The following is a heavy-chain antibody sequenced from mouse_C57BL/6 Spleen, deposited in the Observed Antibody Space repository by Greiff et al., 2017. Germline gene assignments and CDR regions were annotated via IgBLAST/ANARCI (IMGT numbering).Heavy chain of an antibody. J-gene: IGHJ2*01. V-gene: IGHV5-9-1*02. CDR3: TRGDYETYYFDY. D-gene: IGHD2-4*01. CDR2: ISSGGDYI. Sequence: EVHLVESGEGLVKPGGSLKLSCAASGFTFSSYAMSWVRQTPEKRLEWVAYISSGGDYIYYADTVKGRFTISRDNARNTLYLQMSSLKSEDTAMYYCTRGDYETYYFDYWGQGTTLTVSS. CDR1: GFTFSSYA.